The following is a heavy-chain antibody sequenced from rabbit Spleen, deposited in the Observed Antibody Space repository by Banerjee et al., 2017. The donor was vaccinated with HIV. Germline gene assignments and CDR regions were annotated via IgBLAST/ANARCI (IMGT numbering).Heavy chain of an antibody. Sequence: QSLEESGGDLVKPGASLTLTCTASGFSFSSSYYMCWVRQAPGKGLEWIACIYTGDGSTYYPTWAKGRFTISKSSSTTVTLQMTSLTAADTATYFCARDVFNGGWYSFDLWGQGTLVTVS. CDR3: ARDVFNGGWYSFDL. CDR2: IYTGDGST. V-gene: IGHV1S40*01. D-gene: IGHD5-1*01. CDR1: GFSFSSSYY. J-gene: IGHJ4*01.